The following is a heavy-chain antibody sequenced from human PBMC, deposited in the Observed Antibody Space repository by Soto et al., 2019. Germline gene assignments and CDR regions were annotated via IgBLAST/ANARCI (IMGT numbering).Heavy chain of an antibody. Sequence: TSETLSLTCTVSGDSISSASYFWGWIRQPPGKGLEWIGSVYFVGNSYYNPSLKSRVSISVDASKNQFSLKLSSVTAADTAVYYCAREEAPQWFTKGYYGMDVWGQGTTVTVSS. CDR3: AREEAPQWFTKGYYGMDV. CDR1: GDSISSASYF. V-gene: IGHV4-39*02. D-gene: IGHD2-8*01. CDR2: VYFVGNS. J-gene: IGHJ6*02.